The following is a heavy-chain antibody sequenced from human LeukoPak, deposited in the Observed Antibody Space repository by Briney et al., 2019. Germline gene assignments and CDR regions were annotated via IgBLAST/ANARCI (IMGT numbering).Heavy chain of an antibody. CDR1: GFTFSSHW. J-gene: IGHJ4*02. V-gene: IGHV3-7*01. D-gene: IGHD1-1*01. CDR2: IKQDGIEK. Sequence: GGSLRLTCVASGFTFSSHWMTWVRQAPGKGLEWVANIKQDGIEKNYVDSVKGRFTISRDDSNNSLHLQMNSLRADDTAVYYCARWMCSNNWWVVHYWGQGTLVTVFS. CDR3: ARWMCSNNWWVVHY.